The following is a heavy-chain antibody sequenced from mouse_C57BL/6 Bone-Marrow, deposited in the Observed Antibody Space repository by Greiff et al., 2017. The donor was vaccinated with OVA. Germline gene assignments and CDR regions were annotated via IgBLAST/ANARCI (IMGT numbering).Heavy chain of an antibody. CDR2: ILPGSGST. D-gene: IGHD3-2*02. J-gene: IGHJ2*01. CDR1: GYTFTGYW. Sequence: QVQLQQSGAELMKPGASVKLSCKATGYTFTGYWIEWVKQRPGHGLEWIGEILPGSGSTNYNEKFKGKATFTADTSSNTAYMQLSSLTTEDSASYYCARRTAQAFDDRGQGTTLTVSS. V-gene: IGHV1-9*01. CDR3: ARRTAQAFDD.